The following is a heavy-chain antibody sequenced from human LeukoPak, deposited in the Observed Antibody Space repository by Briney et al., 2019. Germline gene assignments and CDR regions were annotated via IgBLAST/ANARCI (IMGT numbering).Heavy chain of an antibody. D-gene: IGHD3-22*01. V-gene: IGHV3-33*01. CDR3: ARGRPRTMIVVVTHRGTHFDY. CDR1: GFTFSSYG. J-gene: IGHJ4*02. Sequence: GGSLRLSCAASGFTFSSYGMHWVRQAPGKGLEWVAVIWYDGSNKYYADSVKGRFTISRDNSKNTLYLQMNSLRAEDTAVYYCARGRPRTMIVVVTHRGTHFDYWGQGTLVTVSS. CDR2: IWYDGSNK.